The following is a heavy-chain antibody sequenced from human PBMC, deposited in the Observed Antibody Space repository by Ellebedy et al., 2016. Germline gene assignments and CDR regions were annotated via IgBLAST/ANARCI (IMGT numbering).Heavy chain of an antibody. CDR2: ISTTSNVI. CDR1: GFIFDDFY. D-gene: IGHD2-2*01. Sequence: GGSLRLXXAASGFIFDDFYMSWIRQAPGKGLEWVSYISTTSNVIFYADSVKGRFTISRDNTRNLLFLQMNSLSAEDSATYYCTRGVIPAAICPPSGYWGQGTLVTVST. CDR3: TRGVIPAAICPPSGY. J-gene: IGHJ4*02. V-gene: IGHV3-11*01.